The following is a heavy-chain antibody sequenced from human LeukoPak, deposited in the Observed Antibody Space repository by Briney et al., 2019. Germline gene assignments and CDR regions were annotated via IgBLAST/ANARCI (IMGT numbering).Heavy chain of an antibody. D-gene: IGHD5-18*01. CDR3: ARVLRGYSYGPDY. J-gene: IGHJ4*02. CDR2: ISSSSTYI. V-gene: IGHV3-21*01. Sequence: GGSLRPSCAASGISLSSYTMNWVRQAPGKGLEWVSSISSSSTYIYYADSVKGRFTMSRDNAKNSVYLQMNSLRAEDTAVYYCARVLRGYSYGPDYWGQGTLVTVAS. CDR1: GISLSSYT.